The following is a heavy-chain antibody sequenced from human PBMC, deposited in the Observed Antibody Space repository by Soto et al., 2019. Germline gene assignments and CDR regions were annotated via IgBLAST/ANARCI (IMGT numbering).Heavy chain of an antibody. Sequence: KTSETLSLTCTVSGGSISSGDYYWSWIRQPPGKGLEWIGYIYCSGSTYYNPSLKSRVTISVDTSKNQFSLKLSSVTAADTAVYYCARVEVVAADQYYYGSGSNYYGMDVWGQGTTVTVSS. CDR2: IYCSGST. D-gene: IGHD3-10*01. CDR3: ARVEVVAADQYYYGSGSNYYGMDV. V-gene: IGHV4-30-4*01. J-gene: IGHJ6*02. CDR1: GGSISSGDYY.